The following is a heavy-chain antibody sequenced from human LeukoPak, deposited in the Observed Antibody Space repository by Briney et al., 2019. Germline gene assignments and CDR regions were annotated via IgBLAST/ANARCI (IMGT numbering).Heavy chain of an antibody. J-gene: IGHJ6*03. CDR1: GFTVSSNY. CDR3: AKTAVVSPRLGYYYYMDV. Sequence: PGGSLRLSCAASGFTVSSNYMSWVRQAPGKGLEWVSVIYSGGSTYYADSVKGRFTISRDNSKNTLYLQMNSLRAEDTAVYYCAKTAVVSPRLGYYYYMDVWGKGTTVTVSS. CDR2: IYSGGST. D-gene: IGHD4-23*01. V-gene: IGHV3-66*01.